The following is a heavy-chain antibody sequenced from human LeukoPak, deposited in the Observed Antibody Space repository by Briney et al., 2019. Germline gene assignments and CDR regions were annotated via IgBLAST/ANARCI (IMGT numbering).Heavy chain of an antibody. CDR2: IIPIFGTA. Sequence: GASVTVSCTASGGTFSSYAISWVRQAPGQGLEWMGGIIPIFGTANYAQKFQGRVTITADESTSTAYMELSSLRSEDTAVYYCAIYGGNSDDYWGQGTLVTVSS. CDR1: GGTFSSYA. J-gene: IGHJ4*02. D-gene: IGHD4-23*01. V-gene: IGHV1-69*13. CDR3: AIYGGNSDDY.